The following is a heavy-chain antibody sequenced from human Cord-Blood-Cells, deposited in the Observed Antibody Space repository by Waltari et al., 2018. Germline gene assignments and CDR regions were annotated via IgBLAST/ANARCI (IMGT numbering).Heavy chain of an antibody. D-gene: IGHD5-18*01. Sequence: QVQLVQSGAEVKKPGSSVKVSCKASGGTFSCYAISWVRKAPGQGLEWMGGIIPIFGTANYAQKFQGRVTITADESTSTAYMELSSLRSEDTAVYYCASPSGYSYTDAFDIWGQGTMVTVSS. CDR2: IIPIFGTA. J-gene: IGHJ3*02. CDR3: ASPSGYSYTDAFDI. V-gene: IGHV1-69*01. CDR1: GGTFSCYA.